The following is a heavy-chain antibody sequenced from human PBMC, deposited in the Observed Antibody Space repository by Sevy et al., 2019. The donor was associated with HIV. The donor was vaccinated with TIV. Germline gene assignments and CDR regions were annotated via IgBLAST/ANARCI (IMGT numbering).Heavy chain of an antibody. CDR1: GFAFYDYS. J-gene: IGHJ4*02. Sequence: GSLRLSCAASGFAFYDYSMSWIRQAPGKGLEWVATLSFGCGKINYADSVKRRFTISRDNSKDSFYLQMDNLRVEDTALYYCAREGCTRPHDYWGQGTRVTVSS. V-gene: IGHV3-23*01. CDR3: AREGCTRPHDY. D-gene: IGHD2-8*01. CDR2: LSFGCGKI.